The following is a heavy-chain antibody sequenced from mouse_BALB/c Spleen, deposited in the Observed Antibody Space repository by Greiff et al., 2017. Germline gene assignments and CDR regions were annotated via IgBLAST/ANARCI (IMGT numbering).Heavy chain of an antibody. J-gene: IGHJ4*01. CDR2: IDPANGNT. CDR3: ARLAARAAMDY. V-gene: IGHV14-3*02. Sequence: VQLKESGAELVKPGASVKLSCTASGFNIKDTYMHWVKQRPEQGLEWIGRIDPANGNTKYDPKFQGKATITADTSSNTAYLQLSSLTSEDTAVYYCARLAARAAMDYWGQGTSVTVSS. CDR1: GFNIKDTY. D-gene: IGHD3-1*01.